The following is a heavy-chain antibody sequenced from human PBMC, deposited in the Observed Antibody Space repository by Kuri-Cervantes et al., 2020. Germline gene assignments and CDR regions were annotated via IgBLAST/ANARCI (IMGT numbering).Heavy chain of an antibody. D-gene: IGHD6-19*01. J-gene: IGHJ5*02. V-gene: IGHV4-39*01. CDR3: ARRSGWLSGRLDP. Sequence: SETLSLTCTVSGGSISSSSYYWGWIRQPPGKGLEWIGSIYYSGSTYYNPSLKSRFTISVDTSKNQFSLKLSSVTAADTAVYYCARRSGWLSGRLDPWGQGTLVTVSS. CDR1: GGSISSSSYY. CDR2: IYYSGST.